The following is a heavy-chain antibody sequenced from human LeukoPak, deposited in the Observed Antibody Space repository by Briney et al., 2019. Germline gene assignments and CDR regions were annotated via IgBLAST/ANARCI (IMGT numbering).Heavy chain of an antibody. CDR3: ARDSSGWFEYYYGMDV. D-gene: IGHD6-19*01. J-gene: IGHJ6*02. CDR1: VYTFTSYG. V-gene: IGHV1-18*01. Sequence: ASVKVSCKASVYTFTSYGISWVRQAPGQGLEWMGWISAYNGNTNHAQKLQGRVTMTTDTSTSTAYMELRSLRSDDTAVYYCARDSSGWFEYYYGMDVWGQGPRSPSP. CDR2: ISAYNGNT.